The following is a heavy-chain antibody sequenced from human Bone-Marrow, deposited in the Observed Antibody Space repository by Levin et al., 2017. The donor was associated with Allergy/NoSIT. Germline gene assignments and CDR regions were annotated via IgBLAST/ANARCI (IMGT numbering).Heavy chain of an antibody. J-gene: IGHJ4*02. D-gene: IGHD5-18*01. CDR3: ATNTAMGHTPFDY. CDR1: GGSFSGYY. Sequence: SETLSLTCAVYGGSFSGYYWSWIRQPPGKGLEWIGEINHSGSTNYNPSLKSRVTISVDTSKNQFSLKLSSVTAADTAVYYCATNTAMGHTPFDYWGQGTLVTVSS. CDR2: INHSGST. V-gene: IGHV4-34*01.